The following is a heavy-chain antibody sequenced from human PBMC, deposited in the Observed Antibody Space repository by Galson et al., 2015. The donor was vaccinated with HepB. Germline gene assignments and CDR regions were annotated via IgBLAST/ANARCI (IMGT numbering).Heavy chain of an antibody. Sequence: SLRLSCAASGFTFSSYAMSWVRQAPGKGLEWVSAISGSGGSTYYADSVKGRFTISRDNSKNTLYLQMNSLRAEDTAVYYCARVTMVRYGALLQGDAFDIWGQGTMVTVSS. CDR1: GFTFSSYA. CDR3: ARVTMVRYGALLQGDAFDI. D-gene: IGHD3-10*01. CDR2: ISGSGGST. J-gene: IGHJ3*02. V-gene: IGHV3-23*01.